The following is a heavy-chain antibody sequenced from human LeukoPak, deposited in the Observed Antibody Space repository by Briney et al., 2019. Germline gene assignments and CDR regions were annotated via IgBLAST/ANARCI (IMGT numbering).Heavy chain of an antibody. Sequence: SVKVSCKASGGTFNSYAISWVRQAPGQGLEWMGGIIPIFGTANYAQKFQGRVTITADKSTSTAYMELSSLRSEDTAVYYCAREAGNRAHFDYWGQGTLVTVSS. CDR2: IIPIFGTA. J-gene: IGHJ4*02. CDR1: GGTFNSYA. D-gene: IGHD1-14*01. V-gene: IGHV1-69*06. CDR3: AREAGNRAHFDY.